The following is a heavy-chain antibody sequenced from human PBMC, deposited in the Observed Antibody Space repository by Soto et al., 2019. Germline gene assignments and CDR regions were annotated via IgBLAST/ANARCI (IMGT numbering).Heavy chain of an antibody. CDR2: IFYSGNS. Sequence: QVQLQESGPGLVKPSQTLSLTCTVSGGSIRGGDYYWSWIRQHPGKGLEWIGYIFYSGNSFYNPSLKSGFTISVDTSKNHFSLQLSSVTAADTAIYYCARLSSLYYNSDYGGYYFDYWGQGTLVSVSS. V-gene: IGHV4-31*03. J-gene: IGHJ4*02. CDR3: ARLSSLYYNSDYGGYYFDY. D-gene: IGHD3-10*01. CDR1: GGSIRGGDYY.